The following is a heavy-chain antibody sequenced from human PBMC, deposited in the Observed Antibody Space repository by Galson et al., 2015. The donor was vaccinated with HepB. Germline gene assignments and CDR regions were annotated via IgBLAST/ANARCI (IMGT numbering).Heavy chain of an antibody. V-gene: IGHV3-49*03. CDR2: IRSKAYGGTT. Sequence: SLRLSCAASGFTFGDSAMSWFRQAPGQGLEWVGFIRSKAYGGTTEYAASVKGRFTISRDNSKNTLYLQMNSLRAEDTAVYYCAKDSLYYNWNNWADYWGQGTLVTVSS. J-gene: IGHJ4*02. CDR1: GFTFGDSA. D-gene: IGHD1/OR15-1a*01. CDR3: AKDSLYYNWNNWADY.